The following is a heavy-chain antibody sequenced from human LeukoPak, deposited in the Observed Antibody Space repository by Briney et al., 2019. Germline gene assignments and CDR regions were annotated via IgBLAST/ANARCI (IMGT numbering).Heavy chain of an antibody. V-gene: IGHV4-39*01. CDR1: GGSIISSSYY. Sequence: PSETLSLTCTVSGGSIISSSYYWGWIRQPPGKGLEWIGSIYYSGSTYYNPSLKSRVTISIDTSKNQFSLRLSSVTAADTAVYYCARGGDEVMVLGPAAHGMDVWGQGTTVTVSS. CDR3: ARGGDEVMVLGPAAHGMDV. D-gene: IGHD3-10*01. J-gene: IGHJ6*02. CDR2: IYYSGST.